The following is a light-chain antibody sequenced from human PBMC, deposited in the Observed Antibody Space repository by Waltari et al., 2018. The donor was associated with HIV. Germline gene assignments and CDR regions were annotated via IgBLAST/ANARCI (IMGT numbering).Light chain of an antibody. CDR2: RNV. CDR1: SSTFGRHY. Sequence: VLTQPPSASGAPGLRFTISCSGGSSTFGRHYVYCFQQLPGTAPKLLIYRNVQRPSGVPDRFSGYKSGSSASLAISGLRSEDEAVYYCSSWDDRLSDRVFGGGTKLTVL. V-gene: IGLV1-47*01. CDR3: SSWDDRLSDRV. J-gene: IGLJ3*02.